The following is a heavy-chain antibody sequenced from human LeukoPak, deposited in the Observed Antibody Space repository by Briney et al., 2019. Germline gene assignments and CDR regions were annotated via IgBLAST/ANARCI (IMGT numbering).Heavy chain of an antibody. CDR3: TKGFHSGSFNELDY. Sequence: GGSLRLSCAGSGFTFNNYAMSWVRQAPGKGLEWVSGFAMIDDIIHYVDSVKGRFTISRDNSKNMLYLQMNSLRAEDTAVYYCTKGFHSGSFNELDYWGQGTLVTVSS. CDR2: FAMIDDII. J-gene: IGHJ4*02. V-gene: IGHV3-23*05. CDR1: GFTFNNYA. D-gene: IGHD1-26*01.